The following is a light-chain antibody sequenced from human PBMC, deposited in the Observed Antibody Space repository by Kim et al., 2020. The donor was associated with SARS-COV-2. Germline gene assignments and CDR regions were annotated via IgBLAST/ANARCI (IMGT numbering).Light chain of an antibody. J-gene: IGKJ2*01. CDR2: AAS. V-gene: IGKV1-39*01. CDR3: QQSYGTPHT. CDR1: QSISSY. Sequence: IRMTQSPSSFSASTGDRVTITCRASQSISSYLNWYQQKPGKAPKLLIYAASSLQSGVPSRFSGSGSGTDFTLTISSLQPEDFATYYCQQSYGTPHTFGQGTKLEI.